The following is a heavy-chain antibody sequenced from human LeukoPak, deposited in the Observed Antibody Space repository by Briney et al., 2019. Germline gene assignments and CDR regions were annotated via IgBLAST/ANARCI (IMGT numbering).Heavy chain of an antibody. CDR1: GFTFSSYS. D-gene: IGHD6-19*01. J-gene: IGHJ4*02. V-gene: IGHV3-48*02. CDR2: ISSSSTI. Sequence: PGGSLRLSCAASGFTFSSYSMNWVSQAPGKGLEWVSYISSSSTIYYADSVKGRFTISRDNAKNSLYLQMNSLRDEDTAVYYCARDRYSSGRYDVDYWGQGTLVTVSS. CDR3: ARDRYSSGRYDVDY.